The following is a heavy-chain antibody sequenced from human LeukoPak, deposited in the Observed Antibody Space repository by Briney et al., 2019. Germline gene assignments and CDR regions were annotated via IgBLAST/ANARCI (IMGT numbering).Heavy chain of an antibody. V-gene: IGHV3-48*03. J-gene: IGHJ1*01. CDR3: ARDRRDYYDSSGDESAEYSST. CDR2: ISSSGSTI. Sequence: RAGGSLRLSCAASGFTFSSYEMNWVRQAPGKGLEWVSYISSSGSTIYYADSVKGRFTISRDNAKNSLYLQMNSLRAEDTAVYYCARDRRDYYDSSGDESAEYSSTGARAPWSPSPQ. D-gene: IGHD3-22*01. CDR1: GFTFSSYE.